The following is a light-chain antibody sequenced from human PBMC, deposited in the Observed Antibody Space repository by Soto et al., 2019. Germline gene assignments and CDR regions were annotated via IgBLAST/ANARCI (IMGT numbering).Light chain of an antibody. J-gene: IGLJ2*01. Sequence: SYELTQPPSVSGSPGQTARITFGGNNIGSKSVHWYQQKPGQAPVLVVYEDSDRPSGIPERFSGSLSGNTATLTISRVEAGDEAEYYCQVWDSTGDHVVFGGGTKLTVL. CDR1: NIGSKS. CDR2: EDS. V-gene: IGLV3-21*02. CDR3: QVWDSTGDHVV.